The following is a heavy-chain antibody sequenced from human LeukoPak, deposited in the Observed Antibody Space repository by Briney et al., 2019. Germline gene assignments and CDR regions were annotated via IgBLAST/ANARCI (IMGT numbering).Heavy chain of an antibody. D-gene: IGHD3-22*01. CDR2: ISVSATAT. CDR1: GFRFSSYG. Sequence: GGTLRLSCAASGFRFSSYGMAWVRQAPGQGLEWVAVISVSATATNYAASVKGRFTISRDDSKNTLYLQMNSLRAEDTAVYYCAKLLYYYDSSQPYWGQGTLVTVSS. V-gene: IGHV3-23*01. J-gene: IGHJ4*02. CDR3: AKLLYYYDSSQPY.